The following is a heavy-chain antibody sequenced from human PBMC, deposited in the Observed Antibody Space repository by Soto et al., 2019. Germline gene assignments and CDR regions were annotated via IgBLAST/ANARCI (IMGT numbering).Heavy chain of an antibody. Sequence: QVQLVQSGAEVKKPGSSVKVSCKASGGTFSSYAISWVRQAPGQGLEWMGGIIPIFGTANYAQKFQGRVTITADESTSTAYMELSSLRSEDTAVYYCARAFDFPPPNYRPYYYYYGMDVWGQGTTVTVSS. CDR2: IIPIFGTA. J-gene: IGHJ6*02. CDR3: ARAFDFPPPNYRPYYYYYGMDV. CDR1: GGTFSSYA. D-gene: IGHD3-3*01. V-gene: IGHV1-69*01.